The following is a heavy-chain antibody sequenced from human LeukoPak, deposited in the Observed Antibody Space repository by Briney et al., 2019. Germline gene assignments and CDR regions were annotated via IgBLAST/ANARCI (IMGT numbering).Heavy chain of an antibody. CDR1: GGSFSGYY. J-gene: IGHJ4*02. CDR3: ARGRRYFDWLLRGYYFDY. CDR2: INHSGST. D-gene: IGHD3-9*01. Sequence: SETLSLTCAVYGGSFSGYYWSWIRQPPGKGLEWIGEINHSGSTNYNPSLKSRVTIALDTSKNQFSLKLSSVTAADTAVYYCARGRRYFDWLLRGYYFDYWGQGTLVTVSS. V-gene: IGHV4-34*01.